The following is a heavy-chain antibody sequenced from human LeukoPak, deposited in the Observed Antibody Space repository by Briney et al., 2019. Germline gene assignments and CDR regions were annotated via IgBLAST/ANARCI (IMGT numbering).Heavy chain of an antibody. CDR3: ARDSPAGHSPGQEHYYYYIDV. CDR2: IFARGST. Sequence: PSETLSLTCTVSGGSISNYYWTWIRQPADRGLEYIGRIFARGSTKYNPSLNPSLKSRVTISTDTSENQVSLKLTSVTAADTAVYSCARDSPAGHSPGQEHYYYYIDVWGKGTTVTVSS. V-gene: IGHV4-4*07. CDR1: GGSISNYY. D-gene: IGHD5-18*01. J-gene: IGHJ6*03.